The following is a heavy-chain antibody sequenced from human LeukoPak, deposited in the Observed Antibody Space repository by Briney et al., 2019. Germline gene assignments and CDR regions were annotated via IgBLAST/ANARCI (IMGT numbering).Heavy chain of an antibody. CDR3: ARFGRKMTAVKRGPNWFDP. V-gene: IGHV4-34*01. J-gene: IGHJ5*02. Sequence: SETLSLTCAVYGGSFSGYYWSWIRQPQGKGLEWIGEINHSGSTNYDSSLKSRVTISVDTSKNQFSLKLSSVTAADTAVYYCARFGRKMTAVKRGPNWFDPWGQGTLVTVSS. CDR2: INHSGST. D-gene: IGHD4-17*01. CDR1: GGSFSGYY.